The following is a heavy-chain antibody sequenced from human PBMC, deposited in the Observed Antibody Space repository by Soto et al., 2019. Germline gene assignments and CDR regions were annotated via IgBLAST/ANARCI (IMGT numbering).Heavy chain of an antibody. CDR1: GGTFSSYA. CDR3: ARGFEDSSGWSYFDY. D-gene: IGHD6-19*01. Sequence: ASVKVSCKASGGTFSSYAISWVRQAPGQGLEWMGGIIPIFGTANYAQKFQGRVTITADKSTSTAYMELSSLRSEDPAVYYCARGFEDSSGWSYFDYWGRGTLVAVSS. V-gene: IGHV1-69*06. CDR2: IIPIFGTA. J-gene: IGHJ4*02.